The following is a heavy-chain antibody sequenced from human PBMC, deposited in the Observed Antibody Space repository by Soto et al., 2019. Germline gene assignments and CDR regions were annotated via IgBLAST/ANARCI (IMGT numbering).Heavy chain of an antibody. V-gene: IGHV3-23*01. D-gene: IGHD3-22*01. Sequence: EVQLLESGGGLVQPGGSLRLSCAASGFTFSSYAMSWVRQAPGKGLEWVSAISGSGGSTYYADSVKGRFTISRDNSKNXXYLQMNSLRAEDTAVYYCAKAPMVVVIPDDYYFDYWGQGTLVTVSS. CDR1: GFTFSSYA. J-gene: IGHJ4*02. CDR2: ISGSGGST. CDR3: AKAPMVVVIPDDYYFDY.